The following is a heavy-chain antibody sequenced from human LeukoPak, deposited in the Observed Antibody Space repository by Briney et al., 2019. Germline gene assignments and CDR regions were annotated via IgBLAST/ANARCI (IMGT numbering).Heavy chain of an antibody. Sequence: GGSLRLSCAASGFTFSSYEMNWVRQAPGKGLEWVSYISSSGSTIYYADSVKGRFTISRDNAKNSLNLQMNSLRAEDTAVYYCARGHDILTGYYYYFDYWGQGTLVTVSS. CDR1: GFTFSSYE. V-gene: IGHV3-48*03. CDR3: ARGHDILTGYYYYFDY. D-gene: IGHD3-9*01. J-gene: IGHJ4*02. CDR2: ISSSGSTI.